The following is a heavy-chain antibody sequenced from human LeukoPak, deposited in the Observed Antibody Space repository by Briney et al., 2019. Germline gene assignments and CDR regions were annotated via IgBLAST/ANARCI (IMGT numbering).Heavy chain of an antibody. CDR3: ARHGSSRSPLNY. J-gene: IGHJ4*02. V-gene: IGHV4-59*08. CDR2: IYSSGST. D-gene: IGHD2-15*01. Sequence: SETLSLTCAVYGGSFSGYYWSWIRQPPGKGLEWIGYIYSSGSTNYNPSLESRVTISVDTSKNQFSLKLSSVTAADTALYYCARHGSSRSPLNYWGQGTLVTVSS. CDR1: GGSFSGYY.